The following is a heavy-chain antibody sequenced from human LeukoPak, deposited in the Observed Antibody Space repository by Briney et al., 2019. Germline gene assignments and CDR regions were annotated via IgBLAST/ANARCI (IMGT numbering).Heavy chain of an antibody. V-gene: IGHV4-34*01. J-gene: IGHJ4*02. CDR2: INRSGST. CDR3: TITTGTTLGLMDY. Sequence: SGTLSLTCAVYGGSFSGYYWRWIRQPPGKGLEWIGEINRSGSTNYNPSLKSRVTISVDTSKNQLSLKMSSVTAADTAVYYCTITTGTTLGLMDYWGQGTLVTVSS. D-gene: IGHD1-1*01. CDR1: GGSFSGYY.